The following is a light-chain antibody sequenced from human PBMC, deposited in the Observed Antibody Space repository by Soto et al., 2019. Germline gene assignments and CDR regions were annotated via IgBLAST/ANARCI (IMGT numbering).Light chain of an antibody. CDR2: DAS. J-gene: IGKJ1*01. CDR1: QSISSW. CDR3: QQYNSYT. V-gene: IGKV1-5*01. Sequence: DIQMTQSPSTLSASVGDRVTITCRASQSISSWLAWYQQKPGKAPKLLIYDASSLESGVPSRFSGSGSGTKFTLTISSLQPDDFATYCCQQYNSYTFGQGTKVDIK.